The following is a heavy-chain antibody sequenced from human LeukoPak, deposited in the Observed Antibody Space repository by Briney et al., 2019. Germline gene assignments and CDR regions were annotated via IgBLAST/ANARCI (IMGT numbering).Heavy chain of an antibody. D-gene: IGHD3-10*01. V-gene: IGHV4-38-2*02. CDR1: GFSISSDYY. CDR3: AREDMVRGVPGYYFDY. Sequence: SETLSLTCNVLGFSISSDYYWGWIRQPPGEGLEWTATIYHDGSTYYNPSLKGRVIISLDTSKNQFSLTLTYVTAADTAVYYCAREDMVRGVPGYYFDYWGQGTLVTVSS. CDR2: IYHDGST. J-gene: IGHJ4*02.